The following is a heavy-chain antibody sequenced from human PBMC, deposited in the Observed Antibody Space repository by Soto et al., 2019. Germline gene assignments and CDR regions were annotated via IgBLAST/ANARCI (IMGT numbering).Heavy chain of an antibody. Sequence: GGSLRLSCAASGFTFSSYDMHWVRQATGKGLEWVSAIGTAGDTYYPGSVKGRFTISRENAKNSLYLQMNSLRAGDTAVYYCARWRAFADAFDIWGQGTMVTVSS. D-gene: IGHD3-3*01. CDR3: ARWRAFADAFDI. CDR1: GFTFSSYD. CDR2: IGTAGDT. J-gene: IGHJ3*02. V-gene: IGHV3-13*01.